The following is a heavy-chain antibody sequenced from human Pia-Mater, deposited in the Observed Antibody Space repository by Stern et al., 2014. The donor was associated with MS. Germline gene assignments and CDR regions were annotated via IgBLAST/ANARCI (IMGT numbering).Heavy chain of an antibody. V-gene: IGHV1-69*06. CDR1: GGTFSSYA. CDR3: ARDYGMTTTTGAFDI. J-gene: IGHJ3*02. Sequence: QMQLVESGAEVKQPGSSVKVSCKASGGTFSSYAIRWVPPAPGQGLEWMGRIIPVCGTANYAQKFQGRGTITADKSPSTAYMELSSLRSEDTAVYYCARDYGMTTTTGAFDIWGQGTMVTVSS. D-gene: IGHD5-24*01. CDR2: IIPVCGTA.